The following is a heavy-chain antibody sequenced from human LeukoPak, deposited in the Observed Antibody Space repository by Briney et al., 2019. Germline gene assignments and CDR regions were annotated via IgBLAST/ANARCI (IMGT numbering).Heavy chain of an antibody. CDR1: GDSFSLYY. D-gene: IGHD4-17*01. CDR3: ARGPTTVTRAFDY. CDR2: IYASGST. Sequence: SETLSLTCTVSGDSFSLYYWSWIRQPAGRGLEWIGHIYASGSTNYNPSLKSRVTMSVDTSKNQFSLRLSSVTAADTAVYYCARGPTTVTRAFDYWGQGTLVTVSS. J-gene: IGHJ4*02. V-gene: IGHV4-4*07.